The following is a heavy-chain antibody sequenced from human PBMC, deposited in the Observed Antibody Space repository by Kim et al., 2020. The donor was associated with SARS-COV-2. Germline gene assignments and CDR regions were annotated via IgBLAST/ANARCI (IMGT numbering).Heavy chain of an antibody. Sequence: ASVKVSCKVSGYTLIELSMYWVRQAPGKGLEWMGGFDPEDGETIYAQKFQGRVTMTEDTSTDTAYMELSSLRSEDTAVYYCATERMLRGVLSSFGYWGQGTLVTVSS. CDR3: ATERMLRGVLSSFGY. CDR1: GYTLIELS. J-gene: IGHJ4*02. CDR2: FDPEDGET. V-gene: IGHV1-24*01. D-gene: IGHD3-10*01.